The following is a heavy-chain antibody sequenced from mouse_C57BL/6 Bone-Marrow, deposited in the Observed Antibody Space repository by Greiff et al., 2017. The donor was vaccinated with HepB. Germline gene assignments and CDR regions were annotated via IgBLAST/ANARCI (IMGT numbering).Heavy chain of an antibody. CDR1: GFTFSSYG. J-gene: IGHJ3*01. CDR2: ISSGGSYT. Sequence: DVKLVESGGDLVKPGGSLKLSCAASGFTFSSYGMSWVRQTPDKRLEWVATISSGGSYTYYPDSVKGRFTISRDNAKNTLYLQMSSLKSEDTAMYYCARPRWLLWFAYWGQGTLVTVSA. D-gene: IGHD2-3*01. V-gene: IGHV5-6*02. CDR3: ARPRWLLWFAY.